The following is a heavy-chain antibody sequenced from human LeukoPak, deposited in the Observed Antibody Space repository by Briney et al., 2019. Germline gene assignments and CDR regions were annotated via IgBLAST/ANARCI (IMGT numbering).Heavy chain of an antibody. Sequence: SETLSLTCTVSGGSVSNGSYYWGWIRQPPGKGLEWIGSIYHSGSTYYNPSLKSRVTISVDTSKNQFSLKLRSVTAADTAVYYCARHRGNCGVDCYFDAFDIWGRGTMVTVSS. CDR3: ARHRGNCGVDCYFDAFDI. D-gene: IGHD2-21*02. V-gene: IGHV4-39*01. CDR2: IYHSGST. CDR1: GGSVSNGSYY. J-gene: IGHJ3*02.